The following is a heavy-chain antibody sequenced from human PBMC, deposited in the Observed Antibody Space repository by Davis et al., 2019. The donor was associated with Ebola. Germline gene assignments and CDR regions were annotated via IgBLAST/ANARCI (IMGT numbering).Heavy chain of an antibody. CDR2: MNPNSGNT. V-gene: IGHV1-8*02. CDR1: GGTFSSYA. CDR3: AREIKRAEQGSYFDY. D-gene: IGHD2-15*01. Sequence: ASVKVSCKTSGGTFSSYAISWVRQAPGEGLEWMGWMNPNSGNTGYAQNFQGRVIMTRNTSINTAYMELTRLRSEDSAVYFCAREIKRAEQGSYFDYWGQGTLVTVSS. J-gene: IGHJ4*02.